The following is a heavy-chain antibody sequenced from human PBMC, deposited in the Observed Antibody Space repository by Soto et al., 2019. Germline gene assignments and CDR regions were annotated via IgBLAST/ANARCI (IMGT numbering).Heavy chain of an antibody. D-gene: IGHD5-12*01. Sequence: QVQLVQSGAEVKKPGSSVKVSCKASGGTFSSYAISWVRQAPGQGLERMGGIIPIFGTANYAQKFQGRVTITADESTSTAYMELSSLRSEDTAVYYCARGGYRGYYYGMDVWGQGTTVTVSS. V-gene: IGHV1-69*01. CDR1: GGTFSSYA. CDR3: ARGGYRGYYYGMDV. J-gene: IGHJ6*02. CDR2: IIPIFGTA.